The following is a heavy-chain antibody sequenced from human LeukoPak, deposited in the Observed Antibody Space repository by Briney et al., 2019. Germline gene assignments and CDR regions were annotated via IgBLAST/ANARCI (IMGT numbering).Heavy chain of an antibody. D-gene: IGHD2-2*01. Sequence: PGGSLRLSCAASGFTFSDYYMSWIRQAPGKGLEWVSSISSSVSTINYADSVKGRFTISRDNAKNSLYLQMNSLRAEDTAVYYCARDPPGYCSSTSCSFFDYWGQGTLVTVSS. CDR3: ARDPPGYCSSTSCSFFDY. CDR2: ISSSVSTI. J-gene: IGHJ4*02. CDR1: GFTFSDYY. V-gene: IGHV3-11*04.